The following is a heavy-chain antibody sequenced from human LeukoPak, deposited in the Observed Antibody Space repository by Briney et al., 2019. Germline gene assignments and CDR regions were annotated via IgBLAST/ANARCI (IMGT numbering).Heavy chain of an antibody. D-gene: IGHD3-10*01. Sequence: PGGSLRLSCVASGFTFSDYYMSWIRQAPGKGLEWVSYISSSGSTIYYAGSVKGRFTISRDNAKNSLYLQMNSLRAEDTAVYYCAKGGSPVFYGSGRFDYWGQGTLVTVSS. CDR3: AKGGSPVFYGSGRFDY. CDR2: ISSSGSTI. CDR1: GFTFSDYY. J-gene: IGHJ4*02. V-gene: IGHV3-11*04.